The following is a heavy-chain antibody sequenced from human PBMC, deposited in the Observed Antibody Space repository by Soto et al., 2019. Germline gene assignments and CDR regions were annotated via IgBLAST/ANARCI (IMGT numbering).Heavy chain of an antibody. CDR3: AKVAPVLTTGYWYFDL. V-gene: IGHV3-30*18. J-gene: IGHJ2*01. Sequence: QVQLVESGGGVVQPGRSLRLSCAASGFIFSAYGMHWVRQAPGKGLEWVAVISYDGSNKYYADSVKGRFTISRDNSKNTLDLQMSSLTAEYTAVYYCAKVAPVLTTGYWYFDLWGRGTLVIVSS. CDR1: GFIFSAYG. D-gene: IGHD1-1*01. CDR2: ISYDGSNK.